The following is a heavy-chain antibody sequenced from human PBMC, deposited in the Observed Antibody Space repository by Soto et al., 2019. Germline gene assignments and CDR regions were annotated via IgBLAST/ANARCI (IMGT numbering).Heavy chain of an antibody. CDR3: ARDDSSGYYRKNFDY. CDR1: GYTFTGYY. J-gene: IGHJ4*02. V-gene: IGHV1-2*02. CDR2: INPNSGGT. D-gene: IGHD3-22*01. Sequence: ASVNVSCKSSGYTFTGYYIHWVRQAPGQGLEWMGWINPNSGGTNYAQKFQGRVTMTRDTSISTAYMELSRLRSDDTAVYYCARDDSSGYYRKNFDYWGQGTLVTVSS.